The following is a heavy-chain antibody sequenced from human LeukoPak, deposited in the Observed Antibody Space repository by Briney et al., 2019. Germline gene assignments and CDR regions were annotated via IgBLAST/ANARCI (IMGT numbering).Heavy chain of an antibody. J-gene: IGHJ4*02. Sequence: QPGGSLRLSCAASGFTFSSYGMHWVRQAPGKGLEWVAVISYDGSNKYYADSVKGRLTISRDNSKNTLYLQMNSLRAEDTAVYYCAKDGYNQGFDYWGQGTLVTVSS. CDR3: AKDGYNQGFDY. CDR2: ISYDGSNK. D-gene: IGHD5-24*01. V-gene: IGHV3-30*18. CDR1: GFTFSSYG.